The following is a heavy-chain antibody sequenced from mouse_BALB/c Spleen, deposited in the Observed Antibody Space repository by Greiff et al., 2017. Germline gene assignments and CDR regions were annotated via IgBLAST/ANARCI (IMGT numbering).Heavy chain of an antibody. CDR1: GYTFTSYW. J-gene: IGHJ2*01. V-gene: IGHV1-5*01. CDR2: IYPGNSDT. Sequence: EVQLQQSGTVLARPGASVKMSCKASGYTFTSYWMHWVKQRPGQGLEWIGAIYPGNSDTSYNQKFKGKAKLTAVTSTSTAYMELSSLTNEDSAVYYCTRGGLLRDYFDYWGQGTTLTVSS. CDR3: TRGGLLRDYFDY. D-gene: IGHD2-3*01.